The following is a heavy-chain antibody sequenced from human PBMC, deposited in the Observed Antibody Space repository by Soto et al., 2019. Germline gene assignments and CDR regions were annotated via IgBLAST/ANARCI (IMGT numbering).Heavy chain of an antibody. V-gene: IGHV4-34*01. D-gene: IGHD3-9*01. CDR1: GGSFSTYY. CDR3: ARGGSNDWQVAFDI. J-gene: IGHJ3*02. CDR2: TNHSGSN. Sequence: QLQQWSAGLLKPSETLSLTCVVSGGSFSTYYYNWIRQSPGKGLEWIGETNHSGSNNYSPSLKSRVTMSLDTSKNHFSLKLTSVTAADTAVYYCARGGSNDWQVAFDIWGQGTMVTVSS.